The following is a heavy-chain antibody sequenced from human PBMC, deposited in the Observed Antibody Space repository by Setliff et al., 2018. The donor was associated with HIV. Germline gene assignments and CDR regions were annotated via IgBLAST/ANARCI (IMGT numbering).Heavy chain of an antibody. Sequence: PGGSLRLSCAASGFTFSDYYMTWVRQAPGKELEWVSYISSTDGGTTYDADSVEGRFTISRDNAKNSLYLQMDNLTVDDTAVYFCARGRCSDAACFFDYWGQGTLVTVSS. J-gene: IGHJ4*02. CDR1: GFTFSDYY. D-gene: IGHD3-16*01. V-gene: IGHV3-11*01. CDR3: ARGRCSDAACFFDY. CDR2: ISSTDGGTT.